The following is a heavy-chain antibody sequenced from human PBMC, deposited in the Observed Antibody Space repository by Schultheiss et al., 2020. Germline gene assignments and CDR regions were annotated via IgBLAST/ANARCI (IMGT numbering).Heavy chain of an antibody. D-gene: IGHD5-18*01. V-gene: IGHV4-59*12. J-gene: IGHJ6*02. CDR3: ASGYSYGLIYYYYGMDI. CDR1: GGSFSGYY. Sequence: SETLSLTCAVYGGSFSGYYWSWIRQPPGKGLEWIGYIYYSGSTNYNPSLKSRVTISVDTSKNQFSLKLSSVTAADTAVYYCASGYSYGLIYYYYGMDIWGQGTTVTVSS. CDR2: IYYSGST.